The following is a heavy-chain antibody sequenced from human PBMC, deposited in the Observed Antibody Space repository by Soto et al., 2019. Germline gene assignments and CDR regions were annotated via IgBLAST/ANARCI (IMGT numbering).Heavy chain of an antibody. V-gene: IGHV3-30*18. CDR3: AKGYGLYSGSYPEVIDY. CDR2: ISYYVSKE. Sequence: GGSLRLSCSASGFTFSDYDMHWVRQAPCEGLESVTFISYYVSKEYYSDSVKGRFTVPRENSENTLNLKIYSLIPEDAVLYYRAKGYGLYSGSYPEVIDYWGQGPLVTVS. CDR1: GFTFSDYD. D-gene: IGHD1-26*01. J-gene: IGHJ4*02.